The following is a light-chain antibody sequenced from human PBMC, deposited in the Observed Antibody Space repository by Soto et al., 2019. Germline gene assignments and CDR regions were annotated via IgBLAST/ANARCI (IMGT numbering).Light chain of an antibody. CDR2: DAS. CDR1: QSVSTY. CDR3: QQRADWPAT. V-gene: IGKV3-11*01. Sequence: EIVLTQSPATLSLSPGERAILSCRASQSVSTYLAWYQQKPGQAPRLLIFDASNRATGIPARFSGSGSGTEFPLTISSLEPEDFAVYYCQQRADWPATFGPGTKVDIK. J-gene: IGKJ3*01.